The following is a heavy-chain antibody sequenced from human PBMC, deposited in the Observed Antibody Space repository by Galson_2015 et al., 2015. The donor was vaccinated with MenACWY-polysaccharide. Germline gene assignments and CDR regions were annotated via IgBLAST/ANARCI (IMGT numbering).Heavy chain of an antibody. CDR1: GGSLSSSS. CDR2: IIPFATME. Sequence: SVKVSCKASGGSLSSSSIGWVRQAPGQGLEWMGRIIPFATMENYAQKFQGRVTISADTSINTVYMQLTSLTSDDTALYFCARVDCSGGHCHFAYWGQGTLVTFTS. CDR3: ARVDCSGGHCHFAY. V-gene: IGHV1-69*02. D-gene: IGHD2-15*01. J-gene: IGHJ4*02.